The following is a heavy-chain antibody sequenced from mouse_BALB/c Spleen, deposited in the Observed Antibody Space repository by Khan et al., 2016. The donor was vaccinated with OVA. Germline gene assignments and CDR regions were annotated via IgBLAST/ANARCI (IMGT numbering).Heavy chain of an antibody. CDR1: GYTFNSYW. Sequence: QVQLQQSGAELVKPGASVKLSCKTSGYTFNSYWMQWVKQRPGQGLGWIGQIFPGTGTTYYNENFQGKATLTVDTSSSTAYMQLSSLTSEDSAVYFCARGYFGNYEFVYWGQGTLVTVSP. J-gene: IGHJ3*01. D-gene: IGHD2-1*01. CDR2: IFPGTGTT. CDR3: ARGYFGNYEFVY. V-gene: IGHV1S132*01.